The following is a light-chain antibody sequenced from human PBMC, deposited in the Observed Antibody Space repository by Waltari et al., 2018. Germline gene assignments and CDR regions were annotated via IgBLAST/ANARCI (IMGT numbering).Light chain of an antibody. V-gene: IGLV1-44*01. CDR3: AAWDDSLNGVV. J-gene: IGLJ2*01. CDR2: RNN. Sequence: QSVLTQPPSASGTPGQRVTISCSGSSSNIGSNTVNWYQTLPGTAPKLLIYRNNQRPSGVPDRFSGSKSGTSASLAISGLQSEDEADYYCAAWDDSLNGVVFGGGTKLTVL. CDR1: SSNIGSNT.